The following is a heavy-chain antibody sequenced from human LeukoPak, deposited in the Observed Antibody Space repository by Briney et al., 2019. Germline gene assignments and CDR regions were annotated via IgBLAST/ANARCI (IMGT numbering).Heavy chain of an antibody. V-gene: IGHV3-66*01. CDR2: IYSGGST. D-gene: IGHD4-23*01. CDR1: GFTVSNNY. CDR3: ACTYGGLNYFEF. Sequence: GGSLTLSCVASGFTVSNNYMSWVRQAPGKGPEWISVIYSGGSTYYADSVKGRFTISRDNSKNTLYLQTNSLRAEDTAVYYCACTYGGLNYFEFWGQGTLVTVSS. J-gene: IGHJ4*02.